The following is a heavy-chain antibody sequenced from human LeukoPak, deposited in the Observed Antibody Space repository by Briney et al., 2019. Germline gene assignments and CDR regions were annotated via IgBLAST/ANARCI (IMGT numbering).Heavy chain of an antibody. CDR1: GLTFSRYG. J-gene: IGHJ1*01. Sequence: GGPLRLSCAASGLTFSRYGMHWARQAPGKALEWLVVFCYEGGNIYYADSVKGRFTVSRDNSKNTLYLRMNSLRAEETAVCYCAKDSGSGYPRAYFQHWGQGTLVTVSS. CDR2: FCYEGGNI. D-gene: IGHD3-22*01. V-gene: IGHV3-30*18. CDR3: AKDSGSGYPRAYFQH.